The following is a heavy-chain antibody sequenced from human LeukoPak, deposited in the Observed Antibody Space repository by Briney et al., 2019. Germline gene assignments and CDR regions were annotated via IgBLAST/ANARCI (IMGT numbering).Heavy chain of an antibody. V-gene: IGHV3-7*01. J-gene: IGHJ6*03. CDR2: INQDGSEK. Sequence: GGSLRLSCAASGFTFNSYWMNWVRQAPGKGLEWVANINQDGSEKSYVDSVKGRFTISRDNAKNSLYLQMNSLRAEDTAVYYCARDTYCSGGSCYSGPYYYYMDVWGKGTTVTVSS. CDR1: GFTFNSYW. D-gene: IGHD2-15*01. CDR3: ARDTYCSGGSCYSGPYYYYMDV.